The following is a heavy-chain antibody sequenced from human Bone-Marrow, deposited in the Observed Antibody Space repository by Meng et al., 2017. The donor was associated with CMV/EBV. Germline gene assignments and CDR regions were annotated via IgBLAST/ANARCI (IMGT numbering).Heavy chain of an antibody. J-gene: IGHJ6*02. CDR2: IWYDGSNK. Sequence: GESLKISCAVSGFTFSSYGMHWVRQAPGKGLEWVAVIWYDGSNKYYADSVKGRFTISRDNSKNTLYLQMNSLRAEDTAVYYCAKMVAYFDWSAGMDVWGQGTTVTVSS. V-gene: IGHV3-33*06. CDR1: GFTFSSYG. CDR3: AKMVAYFDWSAGMDV. D-gene: IGHD3-9*01.